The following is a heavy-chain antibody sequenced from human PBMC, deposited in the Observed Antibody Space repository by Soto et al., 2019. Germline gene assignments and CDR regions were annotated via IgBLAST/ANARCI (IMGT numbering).Heavy chain of an antibody. D-gene: IGHD2-2*01. J-gene: IGHJ6*02. Sequence: SGPTLVNPTQTLTLTCTFSGFSLSTSGMRVSWIRQPPGKALEWLARIDWDDDKLYNTSLNTRLTISKDTSKNQVVLTMTNMDPVDTATYYCARTPRRCSSTNCYVAMDVWDQGTTVTVSS. CDR2: IDWDDDK. CDR3: ARTPRRCSSTNCYVAMDV. CDR1: GFSLSTSGMR. V-gene: IGHV2-70*04.